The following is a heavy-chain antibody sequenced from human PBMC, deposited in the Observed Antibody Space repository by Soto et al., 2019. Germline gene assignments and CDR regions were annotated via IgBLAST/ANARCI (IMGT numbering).Heavy chain of an antibody. CDR1: GGSISSGGYY. V-gene: IGHV4-31*03. CDR3: ARTAGRPYNWFDP. Sequence: QVQLQESGPGLVKPSQTLSLTCTVSGGSISSGGYYWSWIRQHPGKGLEWIGFIYYSGNTYYNPSLKSRLTISVDTSKNQFSPKLSSVTDADTAVYYCARTAGRPYNWFDPWGQGTLVTVSS. J-gene: IGHJ5*02. CDR2: IYYSGNT. D-gene: IGHD6-13*01.